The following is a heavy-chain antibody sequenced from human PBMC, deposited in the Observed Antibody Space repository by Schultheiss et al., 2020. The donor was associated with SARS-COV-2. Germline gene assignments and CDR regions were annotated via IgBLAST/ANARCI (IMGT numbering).Heavy chain of an antibody. Sequence: SQTLSLTCTVSGGSISSGGYYWSWIRQPAGKGLEWIGRIYTSGSTNYNPSLKSRVTMSVDTSKNQFSLKLSSVTAADTSVYYCARGSGYSYGYQGYYYYYGMDVWGQGTTVTVSS. J-gene: IGHJ6*02. D-gene: IGHD5-18*01. V-gene: IGHV4-61*02. CDR3: ARGSGYSYGYQGYYYYYGMDV. CDR2: IYTSGST. CDR1: GGSISSGGYY.